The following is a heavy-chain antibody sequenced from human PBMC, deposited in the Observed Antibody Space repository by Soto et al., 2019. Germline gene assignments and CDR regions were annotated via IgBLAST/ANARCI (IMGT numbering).Heavy chain of an antibody. J-gene: IGHJ4*02. D-gene: IGHD3-3*01. CDR3: ARGESQDYDFWSGYSTY. CDR1: GYTFTSYG. Sequence: QVQLVQSGAEVKKPGASVKVSCKASGYTFTSYGISWVRQAPGQGLGWMGWISVYNGNTNYAQKLQSRVTMTTDTSTSTAYMELRSLRSDDTAVYYCARGESQDYDFWSGYSTYWGQGTLVTASS. V-gene: IGHV1-18*01. CDR2: ISVYNGNT.